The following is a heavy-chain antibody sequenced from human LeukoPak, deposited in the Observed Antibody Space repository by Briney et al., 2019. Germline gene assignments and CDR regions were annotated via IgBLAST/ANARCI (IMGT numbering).Heavy chain of an antibody. CDR3: AKEGGGDSTFDY. CDR1: GFTFSSYG. D-gene: IGHD2-21*02. J-gene: IGHJ4*02. CDR2: IRYDGSNK. Sequence: GSLRLSCAASGFTFSSYGMHWVRQAPGKGLEWVAFIRYDGSNKYYADSVKGRFTISRDNSKNTLYLQMNSLRAEDTAVYYCAKEGGGDSTFDYWGQGTLVTVSS. V-gene: IGHV3-30*02.